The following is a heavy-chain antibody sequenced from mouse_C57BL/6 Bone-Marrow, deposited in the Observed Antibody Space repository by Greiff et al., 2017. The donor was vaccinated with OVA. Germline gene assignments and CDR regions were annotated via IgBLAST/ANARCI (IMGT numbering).Heavy chain of an antibody. CDR3: ARKIVTFDY. CDR2: ISDGGSYT. V-gene: IGHV5-4*03. Sequence: DVMLVESGGGLVKPGGSLKLSCAASGFTFSSYAMSWVRQTPEKSLEWVATISDGGSYTYYPDNVKGRFTISRDNAKNNLYLQMSHLKSEDTAMYYCARKIVTFDYWGQGTTLTVAS. D-gene: IGHD2-5*01. J-gene: IGHJ2*01. CDR1: GFTFSSYA.